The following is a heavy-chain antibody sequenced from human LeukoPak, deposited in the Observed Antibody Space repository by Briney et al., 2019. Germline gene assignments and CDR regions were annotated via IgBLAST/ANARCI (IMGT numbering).Heavy chain of an antibody. D-gene: IGHD3-22*01. Sequence: PGGSLRLSCTASGFTFGDYAMSWFRQAPGKGLEWIGYIYYSGSTNYNPSLKSRVTISVDTSKNQFSLKLSSVTAADTAVYYCARLTYYYDSSGYYYFDYWGQGTLVTVSS. CDR1: GFTFGDYA. V-gene: IGHV4-59*08. CDR3: ARLTYYYDSSGYYYFDY. J-gene: IGHJ4*02. CDR2: IYYSGST.